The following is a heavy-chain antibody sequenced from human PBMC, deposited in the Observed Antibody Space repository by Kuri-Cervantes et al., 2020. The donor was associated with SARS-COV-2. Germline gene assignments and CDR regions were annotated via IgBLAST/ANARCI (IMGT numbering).Heavy chain of an antibody. CDR2: INSDGSST. CDR3: ARDYQYYYGSGSYYLVYYYYGMDV. Sequence: GESLKISCAASGLTFSSYWMHWVRQAPGKGLVWVSRINSDGSSTSYADSVKGRFTISRDNAKNTLYLQMNSLRAEDTAVYYCARDYQYYYGSGSYYLVYYYYGMDVWGQGTTVTVSS. V-gene: IGHV3-74*01. CDR1: GLTFSSYW. J-gene: IGHJ6*02. D-gene: IGHD3-10*01.